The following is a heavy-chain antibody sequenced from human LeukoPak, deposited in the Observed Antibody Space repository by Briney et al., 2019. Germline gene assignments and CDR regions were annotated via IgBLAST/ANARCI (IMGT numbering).Heavy chain of an antibody. CDR1: GGTFSSYA. D-gene: IGHD1-26*01. Sequence: SVKVSCKASGGTFSSYAISWVRQAPGQGLEWMGGITPIFGTANYAQKFQGRVTITADESTSTAYMELSSLRSEDTAVYYCARDIVGATRGHFDYWGQGTLVTVSS. J-gene: IGHJ4*02. V-gene: IGHV1-69*13. CDR2: ITPIFGTA. CDR3: ARDIVGATRGHFDY.